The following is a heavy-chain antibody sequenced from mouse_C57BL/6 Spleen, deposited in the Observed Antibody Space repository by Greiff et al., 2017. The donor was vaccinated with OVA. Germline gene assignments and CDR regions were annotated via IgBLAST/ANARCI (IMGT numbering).Heavy chain of an antibody. CDR3: ARSGGYDYERFAD. J-gene: IGHJ3*01. V-gene: IGHV1-59*01. D-gene: IGHD2-4*01. CDR2: IDPSDSYT. Sequence: VQLKQPGAELVRPGTSVKLSCKASGYTFTSYWMHWVKQRPGQGLEWIGVIDPSDSYTTYNQKFKGKATLTVDTSSSTAYMQLSSLTSEDAAVYYGARSGGYDYERFADWGKGTLVTVSA. CDR1: GYTFTSYW.